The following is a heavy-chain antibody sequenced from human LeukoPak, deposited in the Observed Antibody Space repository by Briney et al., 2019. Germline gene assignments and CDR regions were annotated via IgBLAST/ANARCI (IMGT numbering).Heavy chain of an antibody. CDR2: FDPEDGET. V-gene: IGHV1-24*01. CDR1: GYTLTELS. CDR3: ATGRYGSGSYYHYFDY. Sequence: GASVKVSCKVSGYTLTELSMHWVRQAPGKGLEWMGGFDPEDGETIYAQKFQGRVTMTEDTSTDTAYMELSSLRSEDTAVYYCATGRYGSGSYYHYFDYWGQGTLVTVSS. D-gene: IGHD3-10*01. J-gene: IGHJ4*02.